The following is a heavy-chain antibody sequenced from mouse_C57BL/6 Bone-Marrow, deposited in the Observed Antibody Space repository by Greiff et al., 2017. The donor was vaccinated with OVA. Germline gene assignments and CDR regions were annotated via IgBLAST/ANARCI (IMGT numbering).Heavy chain of an antibody. CDR1: GYTFTSYG. CDR2: IYPRSGNT. V-gene: IGHV1-81*01. D-gene: IGHD1-1*01. Sequence: VQVVESGAELARPGASVKLSCKASGYTFTSYGISWVKPGTGQGLEWIGEIYPRSGNTYYNEKFKGKATLTADKSSSTAYMELRSLTSEDSAVYFCARDYGSSYSWYFDVWGTGTTVTVSS. CDR3: ARDYGSSYSWYFDV. J-gene: IGHJ1*03.